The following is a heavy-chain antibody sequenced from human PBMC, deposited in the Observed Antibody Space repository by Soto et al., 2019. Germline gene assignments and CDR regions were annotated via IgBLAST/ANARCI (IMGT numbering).Heavy chain of an antibody. Sequence: PVGSLRLSCVASGTTFGSRAMSWVRQAPGEGLEWVSTITDTGGDTKYADSVRGRFTMSRDNSKKTLYLQMNSLRVEDSALYYCARGSTDSYPGSRIFDFWGRGTLVTVSS. D-gene: IGHD3-10*01. CDR3: ARGSTDSYPGSRIFDF. J-gene: IGHJ4*02. CDR2: ITDTGGDT. V-gene: IGHV3-23*01. CDR1: GTTFGSRA.